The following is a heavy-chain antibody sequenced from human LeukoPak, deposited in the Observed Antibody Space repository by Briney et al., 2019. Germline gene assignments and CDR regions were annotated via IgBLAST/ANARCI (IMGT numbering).Heavy chain of an antibody. J-gene: IGHJ4*02. V-gene: IGHV3-15*01. CDR3: ITDKNSGWFGIFDS. CDR2: IRRKSDGGTT. CDR1: GFTVSNTG. D-gene: IGHD6-19*01. Sequence: GGSLRLSCGASGFTVSNTGMSWVRQAPGKGLEWVGRIRRKSDGGTTDYAAPEKGRFTISREDSKNTLYLEMNSLNTEDTAVYYCITDKNSGWFGIFDSWGQGTLVTVSS.